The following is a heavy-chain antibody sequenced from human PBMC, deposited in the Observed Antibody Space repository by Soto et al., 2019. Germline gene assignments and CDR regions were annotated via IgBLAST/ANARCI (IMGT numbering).Heavy chain of an antibody. CDR2: IYYSGTS. Sequence: QLQLQESGPGLVKPSETLSLTCTVSGGSIRDDTYYWGWIRQPTGKGLEWIGSIYYSGTSSYNPSLKSRVTMSVDTSKKQLSLSLSSVTAADTSVYYSARLHCHSSNYVPLDPWGQGTLVIVSS. D-gene: IGHD2-2*01. V-gene: IGHV4-39*01. J-gene: IGHJ5*02. CDR1: GGSIRDDTYY. CDR3: ARLHCHSSNYVPLDP.